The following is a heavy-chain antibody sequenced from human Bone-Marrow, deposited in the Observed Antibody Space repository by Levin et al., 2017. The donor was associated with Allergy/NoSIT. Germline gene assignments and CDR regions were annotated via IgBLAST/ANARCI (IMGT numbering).Heavy chain of an antibody. Sequence: GGSLRLSCAASGLTVGISYMTWVRQAPGKGLEWVSIIYRVGSIYYADSVKGRFTISRDSSKNTLFLLMNSLKAEDTAVYYCAGGRARDDVLTDGGQGTRVTVSS. V-gene: IGHV3-66*01. CDR3: AGGRARDDVLTD. CDR2: IYRVGSI. CDR1: GLTVGISY. D-gene: IGHD3-9*01. J-gene: IGHJ4*02.